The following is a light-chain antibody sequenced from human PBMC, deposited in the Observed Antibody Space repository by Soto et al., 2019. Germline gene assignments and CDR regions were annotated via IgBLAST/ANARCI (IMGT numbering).Light chain of an antibody. Sequence: DIQMTQSPSTLSASLGDMVTITFRASQTVNAWLALYQHKPGKAPKPLIYDASILESGVPARFSGSGSGTEFILTISSLQPDDVGTYYCQQYNTHSGTFGQGTKVDI. CDR1: QTVNAW. J-gene: IGKJ1*01. CDR2: DAS. CDR3: QQYNTHSGT. V-gene: IGKV1-5*01.